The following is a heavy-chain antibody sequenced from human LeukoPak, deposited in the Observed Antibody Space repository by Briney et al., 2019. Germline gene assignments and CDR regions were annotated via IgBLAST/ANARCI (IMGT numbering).Heavy chain of an antibody. J-gene: IGHJ4*02. V-gene: IGHV4-34*01. CDR1: GGSFSGYY. Sequence: SETLSLTCAVYGGSFSGYYWSWIRQPPGKGLEWIGEINHSGSTNYNPSLKSRVTISVDTSKDQFSLKLSSVTAADTAVYYCARGVAAAGPMNWGQGTLVTVSS. CDR3: ARGVAAAGPMN. D-gene: IGHD6-13*01. CDR2: INHSGST.